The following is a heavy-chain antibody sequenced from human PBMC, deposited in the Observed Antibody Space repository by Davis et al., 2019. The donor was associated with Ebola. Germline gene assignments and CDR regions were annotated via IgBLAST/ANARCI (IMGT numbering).Heavy chain of an antibody. CDR2: INHSGST. CDR1: GGSFSGYY. D-gene: IGHD4-11*01. J-gene: IGHJ5*02. Sequence: PSETLSLTCAAYGGSFSGYYWSWIRQPPGKGLEWIGEINHSGSTNYNPSLKSRVTISVDTSKNQFSLKLSSVTAADTAVYYCARSTTVTTDPWGQGTLVTVSS. V-gene: IGHV4-34*01. CDR3: ARSTTVTTDP.